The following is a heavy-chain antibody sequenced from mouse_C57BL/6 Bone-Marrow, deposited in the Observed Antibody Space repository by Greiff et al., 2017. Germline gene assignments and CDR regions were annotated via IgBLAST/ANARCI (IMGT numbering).Heavy chain of an antibody. Sequence: EVQLQQSGPELVKPGASVKISCKASGYTFTDYYMNWVKQSHGKSLEWIGDINPNNGGTSYNQKFKGKATLTVDKSSSTAYMELRSLTSEDSAVYYCAGEGNYPFDYWGQGTTLTVSS. CDR3: AGEGNYPFDY. J-gene: IGHJ2*01. D-gene: IGHD2-1*01. CDR2: INPNNGGT. V-gene: IGHV1-26*01. CDR1: GYTFTDYY.